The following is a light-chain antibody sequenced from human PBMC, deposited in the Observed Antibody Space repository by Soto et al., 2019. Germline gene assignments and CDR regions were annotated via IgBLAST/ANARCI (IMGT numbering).Light chain of an antibody. J-gene: IGLJ3*02. Sequence: QSVLTQPPSVSGAPGQRVTISCTWSSSNIGAGYDVHWYQQLPGTAPKLLIYGNSNRPSGVPDRFSGSKSGTSASLAITGLQAEDEADYSCQSYDSRLSGGVFGGGTKLTVL. CDR2: GNS. CDR3: QSYDSRLSGGV. CDR1: SSNIGAGYD. V-gene: IGLV1-40*01.